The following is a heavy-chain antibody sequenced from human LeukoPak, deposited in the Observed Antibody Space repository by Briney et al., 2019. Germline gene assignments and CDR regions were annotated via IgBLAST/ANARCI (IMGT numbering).Heavy chain of an antibody. CDR1: GFTFSRYG. J-gene: IGHJ4*02. D-gene: IGHD2/OR15-2a*01. Sequence: GRSLRLSCAASGFTFSRYGMHWVRQAPGKGLEWVAVIWYDGSITYYADSVMGRFTISKDNSRNMLYLQMNSLGAEDTAVYYCAKADEMNMDYWGQGTLVTVSS. CDR2: IWYDGSIT. V-gene: IGHV3-33*06. CDR3: AKADEMNMDY.